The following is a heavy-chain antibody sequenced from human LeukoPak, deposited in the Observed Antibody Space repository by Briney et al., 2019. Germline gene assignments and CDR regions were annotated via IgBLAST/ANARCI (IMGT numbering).Heavy chain of an antibody. CDR1: GGSISSGGYS. CDR2: IYHSGST. J-gene: IGHJ5*02. Sequence: PSETLSLTCAVSGGSISSGGYSWSWIRQPPGKGLEWIGYIYHSGSTYYNPSLKSRVTISVDRSKNQFSLKLSSVTAADTAVYYCARVMVVVPAAIMGGWFDPRGQGTLVTVSS. D-gene: IGHD2-2*01. CDR3: ARVMVVVPAAIMGGWFDP. V-gene: IGHV4-30-2*01.